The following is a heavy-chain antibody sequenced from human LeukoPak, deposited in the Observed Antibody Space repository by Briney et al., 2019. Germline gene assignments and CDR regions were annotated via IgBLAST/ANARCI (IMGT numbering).Heavy chain of an antibody. J-gene: IGHJ4*02. CDR1: GFTFDDYA. Sequence: GRSLRLSCAASGFTFDDYAMHWVRHAPGKGLEWVSGISWNSGSIGYADSVKGRFTISRDNAKNSLYLQMNSLRAEDTALYYCAKDRASDSGGFQVFDYWGQGTLVTVSS. CDR3: AKDRASDSGGFQVFDY. V-gene: IGHV3-9*01. CDR2: ISWNSGSI. D-gene: IGHD1-26*01.